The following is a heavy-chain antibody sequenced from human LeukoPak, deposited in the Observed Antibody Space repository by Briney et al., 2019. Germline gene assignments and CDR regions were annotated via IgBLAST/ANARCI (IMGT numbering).Heavy chain of an antibody. J-gene: IGHJ4*02. CDR1: GFTFSSYW. Sequence: GGSLRLSCAASGFTFSSYWMNWARQAPGKGLEWVASINHNGNVNYYVDSVKGRFTISRDNAKNTVYLQMNSLRVEDTAVYYCVRDFRSADYWGQGTLVTVSS. CDR3: VRDFRSADY. V-gene: IGHV3-7*01. CDR2: INHNGNVN.